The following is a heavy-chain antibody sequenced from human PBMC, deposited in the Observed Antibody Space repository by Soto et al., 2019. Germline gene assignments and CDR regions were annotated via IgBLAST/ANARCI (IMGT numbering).Heavy chain of an antibody. J-gene: IGHJ4*02. D-gene: IGHD2-2*01. CDR3: AKGDCSSTSCYDPFDY. Sequence: GGSLRLSCAASGFTFSSYAMSWVRQAPGKGLEWVSAISGSGGSTYYADSVKGRFTISRDNSKNTLYLQMNSLRAEDTAVYYCAKGDCSSTSCYDPFDYWGQGTLVTVSS. CDR2: ISGSGGST. CDR1: GFTFSSYA. V-gene: IGHV3-23*01.